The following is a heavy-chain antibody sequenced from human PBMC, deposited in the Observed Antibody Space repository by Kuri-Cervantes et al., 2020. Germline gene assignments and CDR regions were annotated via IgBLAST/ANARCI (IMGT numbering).Heavy chain of an antibody. Sequence: GGSLRLSCVASEFSFTSYNMNWVRQAPGKGLEWVSYISRRSDVVYYADSVKGRFTISRDNGKSSLYLQMNGLRVDDTAVYYCARARITGTTKYFDYWGPGTVVTVSS. D-gene: IGHD1-14*01. V-gene: IGHV3-48*01. CDR1: EFSFTSYN. J-gene: IGHJ4*02. CDR3: ARARITGTTKYFDY. CDR2: ISRRSDVV.